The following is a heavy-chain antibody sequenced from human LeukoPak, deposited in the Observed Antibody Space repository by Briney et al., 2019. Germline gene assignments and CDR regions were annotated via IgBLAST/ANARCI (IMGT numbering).Heavy chain of an antibody. J-gene: IGHJ4*02. CDR2: INHSGST. D-gene: IGHD2/OR15-2a*01. CDR1: GGSFSGYY. CDR3: ARGSTSDY. Sequence: MSSETLSLTCAVYGGSFSGYYWSWIRQPPGKGLEWIGEINHSGSTNYNPSLKSRVTISVDTSKNQFSLKLSSVTAADTAVYYCARGSTSDYWGQGTLVTVSS. V-gene: IGHV4-34*01.